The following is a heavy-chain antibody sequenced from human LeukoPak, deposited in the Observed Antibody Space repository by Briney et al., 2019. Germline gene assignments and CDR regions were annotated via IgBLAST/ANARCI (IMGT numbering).Heavy chain of an antibody. CDR2: IYYSGST. Sequence: PSETLSLTCTVSGGSISSYYWSWIRQPPGKGLEWIGYIYYSGSTNYNPSLKGRVTMSVDMSTRQISLKLSSVTAADTAVYYCARAVGGDGSGSLWGPGTLVTVSS. J-gene: IGHJ4*02. D-gene: IGHD3-10*01. CDR3: ARAVGGDGSGSL. CDR1: GGSISSYY. V-gene: IGHV4-59*01.